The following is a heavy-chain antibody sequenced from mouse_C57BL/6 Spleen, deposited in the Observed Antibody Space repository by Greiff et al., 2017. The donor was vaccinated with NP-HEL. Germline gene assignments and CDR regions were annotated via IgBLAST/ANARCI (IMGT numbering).Heavy chain of an antibody. Sequence: VQLQQSGAELVRPGASVTLSCKASGYTFTDYEMHWVKQTPVHGLEWIGAIDPETGGTAYNQKFKGKAILTADKSSSTAYMELRSLTSEDSAVYYCAIDDGYYEGYWGQGTTLTVSS. V-gene: IGHV1-15*01. D-gene: IGHD2-3*01. J-gene: IGHJ2*01. CDR3: AIDDGYYEGY. CDR2: IDPETGGT. CDR1: GYTFTDYE.